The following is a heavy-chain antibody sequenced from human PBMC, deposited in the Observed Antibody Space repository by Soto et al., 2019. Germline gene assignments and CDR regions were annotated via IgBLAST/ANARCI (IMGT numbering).Heavy chain of an antibody. Sequence: ESGGGLVQPGGSLRLSCAASGFTFSSYAMSWVRQAPGKGLEWVSSITGGGGNTFYADSVKGRFTISRDNTLSLQMNSLRAEDTALYYCAKGRSGWSPTNAFDIWGQGTMVTVSS. CDR2: ITGGGGNT. J-gene: IGHJ3*02. V-gene: IGHV3-23*01. D-gene: IGHD6-19*01. CDR3: AKGRSGWSPTNAFDI. CDR1: GFTFSSYA.